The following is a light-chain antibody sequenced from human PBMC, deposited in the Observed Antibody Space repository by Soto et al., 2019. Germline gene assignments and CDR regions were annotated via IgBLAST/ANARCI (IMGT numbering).Light chain of an antibody. V-gene: IGLV2-14*01. Sequence: QLVLTQPASVSGSPGQSIAISCTGTSSDVGGYNYVSWYQQHPGKAPKLIIFDVTNRPSGVSDRFSGSKSGSTASLTISGLQADDEADYYCTSFAGSGTYVFGTGTKVTVL. J-gene: IGLJ1*01. CDR3: TSFAGSGTYV. CDR1: SSDVGGYNY. CDR2: DVT.